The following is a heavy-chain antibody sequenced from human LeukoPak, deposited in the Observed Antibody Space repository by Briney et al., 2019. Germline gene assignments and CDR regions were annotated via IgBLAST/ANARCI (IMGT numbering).Heavy chain of an antibody. CDR1: GFTFSIYA. V-gene: IGHV3-23*01. Sequence: GGSLRLSCAASGFTFSIYAMSCVPHAPGKGLEWVSAISGSGGSTYYADSVKGRFTISRDNSKNTLYLQMNSLRAEDTAVYYCAKDYPRGIAAAGPFDYWGQGTLVTVSS. CDR2: ISGSGGST. CDR3: AKDYPRGIAAAGPFDY. D-gene: IGHD6-13*01. J-gene: IGHJ4*02.